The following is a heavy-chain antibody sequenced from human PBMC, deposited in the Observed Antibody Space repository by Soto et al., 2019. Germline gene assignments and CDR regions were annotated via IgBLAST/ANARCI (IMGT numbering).Heavy chain of an antibody. CDR3: ARAKGLLTVTTSWFDP. V-gene: IGHV4-30-4*01. J-gene: IGHJ5*02. D-gene: IGHD4-17*01. CDR1: GGSISSGDYY. Sequence: QVQLQESGPGLVKPSQTLSLTCTVSGGSISSGDYYWSWIRQPPGKGLEWIGYTYYSGSTYYNPSLKNRVTISGDTSKNQFSLKLSSVTAADTVLYYCARAKGLLTVTTSWFDPWGQGTLVTVSS. CDR2: TYYSGST.